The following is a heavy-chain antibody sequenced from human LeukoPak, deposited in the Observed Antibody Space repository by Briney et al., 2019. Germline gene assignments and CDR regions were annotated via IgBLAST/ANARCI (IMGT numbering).Heavy chain of an antibody. CDR2: INHSGST. D-gene: IGHD3-22*01. CDR3: ARALYYYNSSGQANWFDP. Sequence: SETLSLTCAVYGGSFGGYYWSWIRQPPGKGLEWIGEINHSGSTNYNPSLKSRVTISVDTSKNQFSPKLSSVTAADTAVYYCARALYYYNSSGQANWFDPWGQGTLVTVSS. J-gene: IGHJ5*02. V-gene: IGHV4-34*01. CDR1: GGSFGGYY.